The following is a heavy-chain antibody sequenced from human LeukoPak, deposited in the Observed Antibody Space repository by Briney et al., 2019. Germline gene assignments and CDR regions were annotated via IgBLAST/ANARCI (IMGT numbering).Heavy chain of an antibody. J-gene: IGHJ6*03. CDR2: IYYSGST. CDR3: ARRTIAVAGNFYYYYYMDV. Sequence: SETLSLTCTVSGGSISSSSYYWSWIRQPPGKGLEWIGSIYYSGSTYYNPSLKSRVTISVDTSKNQFSLKLSSVTAADTAVYYCARRTIAVAGNFYYYYYMDVWGKGTTVTVSS. CDR1: GGSISSSSYY. D-gene: IGHD6-19*01. V-gene: IGHV4-39*01.